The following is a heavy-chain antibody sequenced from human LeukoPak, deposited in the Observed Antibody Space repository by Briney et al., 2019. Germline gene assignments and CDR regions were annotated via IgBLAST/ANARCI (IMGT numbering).Heavy chain of an antibody. CDR3: TTGGLWDPHDY. Sequence: GGSLRLSCAASGFTFSDAWMSWVRQAPGKGLEWVGHVRSKTDGGTTDHAAPVKGRFTISRDDSKNTVFLQMNSLKTEDTAVYFCTTGGLWDPHDYWGQGTLVPVSS. D-gene: IGHD4/OR15-4a*01. V-gene: IGHV3-15*01. CDR1: GFTFSDAW. J-gene: IGHJ4*02. CDR2: VRSKTDGGTT.